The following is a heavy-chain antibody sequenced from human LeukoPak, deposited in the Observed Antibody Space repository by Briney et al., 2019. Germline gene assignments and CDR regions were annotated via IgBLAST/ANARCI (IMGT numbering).Heavy chain of an antibody. CDR2: SNPNNGGT. Sequence: ASVKVSCKASGYTFTGYYMHWVRRAPGQGLEWMGWSNPNNGGTNYAQKFQGRVTMTLDTSISTAYMELSRLRSDDTAIYYCARVDGGEWYYFDYWGQGTLVTVSS. D-gene: IGHD2-8*02. V-gene: IGHV1-2*02. CDR3: ARVDGGEWYYFDY. J-gene: IGHJ4*02. CDR1: GYTFTGYY.